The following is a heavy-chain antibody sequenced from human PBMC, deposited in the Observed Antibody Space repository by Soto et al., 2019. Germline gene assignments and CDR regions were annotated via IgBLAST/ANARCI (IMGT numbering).Heavy chain of an antibody. J-gene: IGHJ6*02. CDR1: GGTFSSYA. Sequence: GASVKVSCKASGGTFSSYAISWVRQAPGQGLEWMGGIIPIFGTANYAQKFQGRVTITADESTSTAYMELSSLRSEDTAVYYCARARGDIVVVPAAIFHYYYGMDVWGQGTTVTVSS. V-gene: IGHV1-69*13. D-gene: IGHD2-2*02. CDR2: IIPIFGTA. CDR3: ARARGDIVVVPAAIFHYYYGMDV.